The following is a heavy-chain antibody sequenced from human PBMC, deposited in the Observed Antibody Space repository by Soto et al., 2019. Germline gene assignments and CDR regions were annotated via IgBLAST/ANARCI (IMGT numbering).Heavy chain of an antibody. Sequence: GASVKVSCKAFGYTFTSYFMHWVRQAPGQGLEWMGIINPSGGRTSYAQKFQGRVTMTADTSTSTAYMELSSLRSEDTAVYYCASLVVVVPAAMPTDYWGQGTLVTVSS. D-gene: IGHD2-2*01. V-gene: IGHV1-46*01. CDR2: INPSGGRT. J-gene: IGHJ4*02. CDR3: ASLVVVVPAAMPTDY. CDR1: GYTFTSYF.